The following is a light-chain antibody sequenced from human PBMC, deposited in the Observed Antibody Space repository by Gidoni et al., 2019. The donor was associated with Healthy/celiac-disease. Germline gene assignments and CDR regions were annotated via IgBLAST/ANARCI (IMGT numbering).Light chain of an antibody. CDR2: GAS. Sequence: EIVMPQSPATLSVAPGERATLSCRASQSVSSNLAWYQQKPGQAPMLLIYGASTRATGIPARFSGSGSGTEFTLTISSLQSEDFAVYYWQQYNNWWTFGQGTKVEIK. V-gene: IGKV3-15*01. CDR3: QQYNNWWT. CDR1: QSVSSN. J-gene: IGKJ1*01.